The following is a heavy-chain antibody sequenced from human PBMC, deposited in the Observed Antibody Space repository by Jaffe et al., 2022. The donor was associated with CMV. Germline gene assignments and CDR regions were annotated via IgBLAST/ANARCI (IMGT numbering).Heavy chain of an antibody. CDR2: IYYSGST. CDR3: ARQERGYFDY. V-gene: IGHV4-59*08. Sequence: QVQLQESGPGLVKPSETLSLTCTVSGGSISSYYWSWIRQPPGKGLEWIGYIYYSGSTNYNPSLKSRVTISVDTSKNQFSLKLSSVTAADTAVYYCARQERGYFDYWGQGTLVTVSS. CDR1: GGSISSYY. J-gene: IGHJ4*02.